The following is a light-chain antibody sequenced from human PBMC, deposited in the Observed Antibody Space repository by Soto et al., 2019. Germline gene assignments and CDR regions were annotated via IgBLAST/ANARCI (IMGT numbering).Light chain of an antibody. CDR1: SKNIGDNY. CDR3: SSYTNINTRACV. CDR2: EVT. J-gene: IGLJ1*01. V-gene: IGLV2-14*01. Sequence: QSVLTQPPSVSAAPGQRVTVSCSGTSKNIGDNYVSWYKHVPGMAPKLIIYEVTDRPSGVSNRFSGSKSGNTASLTISGLQAEDEAEYYCSSYTNINTRACVFGTGTKLTVL.